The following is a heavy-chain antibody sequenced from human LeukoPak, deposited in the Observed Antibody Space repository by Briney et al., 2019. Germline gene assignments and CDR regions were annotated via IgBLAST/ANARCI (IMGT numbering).Heavy chain of an antibody. CDR1: GFTFSSYG. D-gene: IGHD6-19*01. Sequence: GGSLRLSCAASGFTFSSYGMHWVRQAPGKGLEWVAVTSYDGSNKYYADSVKGRFTISRDNSKNTLYLQMNSLRAEDTAVYYCAKGGIAVAGFFDYWGQGILVTVSS. CDR2: TSYDGSNK. J-gene: IGHJ4*02. CDR3: AKGGIAVAGFFDY. V-gene: IGHV3-30*18.